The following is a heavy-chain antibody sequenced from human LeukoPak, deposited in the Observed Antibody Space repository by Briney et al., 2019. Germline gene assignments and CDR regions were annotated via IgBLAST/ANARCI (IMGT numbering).Heavy chain of an antibody. CDR1: GFTFSNYG. J-gene: IGHJ3*01. V-gene: IGHV3-30*03. D-gene: IGHD2-8*01. Sequence: GGSLRLSCAASGFTFSNYGIHWVRQAPGRGLEWVAVISYDGNKKYYADSVKGRFTISRDNSKNTLYLQMNSLRAEDTAVYYCARVQGHPPNGLDVWGQGTMVTVSS. CDR3: ARVQGHPPNGLDV. CDR2: ISYDGNKK.